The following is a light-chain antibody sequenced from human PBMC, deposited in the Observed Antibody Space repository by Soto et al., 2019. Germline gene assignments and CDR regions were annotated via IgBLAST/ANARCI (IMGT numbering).Light chain of an antibody. J-gene: IGKJ1*01. CDR2: DAS. Sequence: EIVLTQSPATLSLSPGERATLSCRASQSVSSYLAWYQQKPGQAPRLLIYDASNRATGIPARFSGSGSGTVFTHPISSLEPEDFAVYYCQRRSNWPPWTFGQGTKVEIK. CDR1: QSVSSY. CDR3: QRRSNWPPWT. V-gene: IGKV3-11*01.